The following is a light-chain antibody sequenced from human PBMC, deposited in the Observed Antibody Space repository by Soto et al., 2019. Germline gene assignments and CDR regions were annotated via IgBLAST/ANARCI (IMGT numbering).Light chain of an antibody. Sequence: DIQMTQSPSSLSASVGDRVTITCQASQDISNYLNWYQQKPGKAPKLLIFDASNVETGVPSRFSGSGSATHFTFTIHRLQAEDIATYYCQQYEGLPLTFGGGTKIEI. CDR1: QDISNY. J-gene: IGKJ4*01. CDR3: QQYEGLPLT. V-gene: IGKV1-33*01. CDR2: DAS.